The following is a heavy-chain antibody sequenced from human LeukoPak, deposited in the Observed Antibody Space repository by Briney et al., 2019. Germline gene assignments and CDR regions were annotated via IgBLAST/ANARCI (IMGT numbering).Heavy chain of an antibody. V-gene: IGHV3-7*01. D-gene: IGHD6-25*01. J-gene: IGHJ4*02. CDR3: ARQGGYSSGWADY. CDR1: GFTFSSYW. Sequence: TGGSLRLSCAASGFTFSSYWMSWVRQAPGKGLEWVANIKQDGSEKYVDSVKGRFTISRDNAKNSLYLQMNSLRAEDTAVYYCARQGGYSSGWADYRGQGTLVTVSS. CDR2: IKQDGSEK.